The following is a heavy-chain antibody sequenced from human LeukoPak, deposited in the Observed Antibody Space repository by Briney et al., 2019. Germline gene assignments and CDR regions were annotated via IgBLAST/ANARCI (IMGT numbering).Heavy chain of an antibody. CDR2: IAISGTYI. CDR3: ARDLSATARAYDY. V-gene: IGHV3-21*01. J-gene: IGHJ4*02. Sequence: SGGSLRLSCTASGFTFSDYWMTWVRQAPGKGLEWVSFIAISGTYITYADSVKGRFTISRDNAKNSLYLQMNTLRAEDTAVYYCARDLSATARAYDYWGQGTLVTVSS. D-gene: IGHD1-26*01. CDR1: GFTFSDYW.